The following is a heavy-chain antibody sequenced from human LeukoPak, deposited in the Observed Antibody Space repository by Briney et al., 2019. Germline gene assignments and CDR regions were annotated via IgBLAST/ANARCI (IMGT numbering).Heavy chain of an antibody. CDR1: GFTFSSYA. V-gene: IGHV3-23*01. CDR3: TRDPEALDY. J-gene: IGHJ4*02. CDR2: ISDGGGST. Sequence: GGSPRLSCAASGFTFSSYAMSWVRQAAGKGLEWVSGISDGGGSTYYADSVRGRFASSRDNAKNAVYLQMNSLRDDDTAVYYCTRDPEALDYWGQGTLVTVSS.